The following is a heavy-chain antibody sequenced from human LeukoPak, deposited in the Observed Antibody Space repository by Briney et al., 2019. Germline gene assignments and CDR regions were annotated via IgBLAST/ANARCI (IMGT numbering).Heavy chain of an antibody. CDR3: ALVATTPYFDY. V-gene: IGHV3-48*01. J-gene: IGHJ4*02. CDR1: GFTFSSYS. D-gene: IGHD5-12*01. Sequence: PGGSLRLSCAASGFTFSSYSMNWVRQAPGKGLEWVSYISSSSSTIYYADSVKGRFTISRDNAKNSLYLQMNSLRAEDTAVYYCALVATTPYFDYWGQGTLVTVSS. CDR2: ISSSSSTI.